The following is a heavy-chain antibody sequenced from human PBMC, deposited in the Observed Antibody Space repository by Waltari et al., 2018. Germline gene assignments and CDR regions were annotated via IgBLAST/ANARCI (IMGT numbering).Heavy chain of an antibody. D-gene: IGHD3-10*01. CDR1: GDRVPSNRAF. CDR2: TYYRSKWYS. CDR3: ARGGFGFNAGRFDS. Sequence: QVQLQQSGPGLVKPSHTLPLTFAISGDRVPSNRAFWNWIRQSPSRGLEWLGRTYYRSKWYSDSAVSVKSRITINPDTSKNQFSLQLNSVTPEDTAVYYCARGGFGFNAGRFDSWGRGTLVTVTS. V-gene: IGHV6-1*01. J-gene: IGHJ4*02.